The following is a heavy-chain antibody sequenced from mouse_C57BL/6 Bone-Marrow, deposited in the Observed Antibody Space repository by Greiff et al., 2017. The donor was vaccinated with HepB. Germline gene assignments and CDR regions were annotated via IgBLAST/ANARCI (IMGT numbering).Heavy chain of an antibody. CDR1: GFTFSDSW. CDR3: TSITTVGDWYFDV. Sequence: EVKLMESGGGLVQPGGSMKLSCAASGFTFSDSWMDWVRQSPEKGLEWVAEIRNKANNHATYYAETVKGRFTISRDDSKSSVYLQMNSSRAEDTGIYYCTSITTVGDWYFDVWGTGTTVTVSS. V-gene: IGHV6-6*01. J-gene: IGHJ1*03. CDR2: IRNKANNHAT. D-gene: IGHD1-1*01.